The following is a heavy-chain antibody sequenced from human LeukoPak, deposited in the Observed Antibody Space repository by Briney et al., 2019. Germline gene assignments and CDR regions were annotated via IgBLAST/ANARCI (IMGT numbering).Heavy chain of an antibody. D-gene: IGHD6-19*01. CDR3: ARVGYSSGWYGNPEDAFDI. CDR1: GFTFSSYA. Sequence: PGGSLRLSCAASGFTFSSYALSWVRQAPGKGLEWVSGISASGSSTYYADSVKGRFTISRDNAKNSLYLQMNSLRAEDTAVYYCARVGYSSGWYGNPEDAFDIWGQGTMVTVSS. V-gene: IGHV3-23*01. J-gene: IGHJ3*02. CDR2: ISASGSST.